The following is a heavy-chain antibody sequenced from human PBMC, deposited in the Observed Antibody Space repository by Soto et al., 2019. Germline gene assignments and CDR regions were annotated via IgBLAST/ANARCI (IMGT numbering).Heavy chain of an antibody. D-gene: IGHD2-21*02. CDR1: GYTFTSYV. CDR2: INAGNGNT. V-gene: IGHV1-3*05. CDR3: ARSLVVVTALDY. Sequence: QVQVVQSGAEEKKPGASVKVSCKASGYTFTSYVMHWVRQAPGQRLEWKGWINAGNGNTKYSQKFKGRVTITRDTSASTAYTELSSLRSEDTAVYYCARSLVVVTALDYWGQGTLVTVSS. J-gene: IGHJ4*02.